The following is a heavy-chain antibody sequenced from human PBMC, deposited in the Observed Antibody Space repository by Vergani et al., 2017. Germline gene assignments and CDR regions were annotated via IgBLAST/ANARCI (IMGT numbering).Heavy chain of an antibody. D-gene: IGHD2-21*01. CDR3: ARSTRNCGGECYYFDH. J-gene: IGHJ4*02. Sequence: QVQLVQSGAEVTKPGSSVKVSCKASGGTFSSYTISWVRQAPGQGLEWMGRIIPLHDVTNYAQKFQGRFTITADKSTSTSHMELSSLRSEDTAVYYCARSTRNCGGECYYFDHWGQGTLVTVSS. CDR2: IIPLHDVT. V-gene: IGHV1-69*02. CDR1: GGTFSSYT.